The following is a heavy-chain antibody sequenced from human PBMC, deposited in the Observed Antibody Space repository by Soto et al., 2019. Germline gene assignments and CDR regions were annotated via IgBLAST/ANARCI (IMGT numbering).Heavy chain of an antibody. Sequence: SETLSLTCTVSGGSISSYYWSWIRQPPGKGLEWMGHIHSIGSTKYNPSLKSRVTTTVDSSKNQISLKLSSVTAADTAVYYCAAFARSYSYFDYWGQGTLVTVSS. V-gene: IGHV4-59*01. CDR1: GGSISSYY. CDR3: AAFARSYSYFDY. CDR2: IHSIGST. J-gene: IGHJ4*02. D-gene: IGHD1-26*01.